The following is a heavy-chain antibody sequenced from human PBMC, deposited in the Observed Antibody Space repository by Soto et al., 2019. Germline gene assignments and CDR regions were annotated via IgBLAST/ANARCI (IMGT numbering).Heavy chain of an antibody. V-gene: IGHV1-69*01. CDR3: ARLGTKAMDV. CDR1: GGTFDAYT. Sequence: QVQLVQSGAEVRKPGSSVRVSCKASGGTFDAYTITWVRQAPGQGLERMGGIIPLFGTANYAQKFQGRVTITADESTTTAHMELSSLRSEDTAVYFCARLGTKAMDVWGQGTTVTISS. J-gene: IGHJ6*02. D-gene: IGHD2-2*01. CDR2: IIPLFGTA.